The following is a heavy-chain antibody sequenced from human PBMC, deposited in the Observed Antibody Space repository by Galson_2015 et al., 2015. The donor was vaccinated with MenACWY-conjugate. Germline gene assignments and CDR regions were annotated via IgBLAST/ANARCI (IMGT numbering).Heavy chain of an antibody. CDR1: GFTFSSYD. J-gene: IGHJ2*01. V-gene: IGHV3-13*05. CDR2: IGTAGDP. Sequence: SLRLSCAASGFTFSSYDMHWVRQATGKGLEWVSAIGTAGDPYYPGSVKGRLTISRENTKNSLYLQMNSLRAGDTAVYYCARGEGATITRDYWYFDLWGRGTLVTVSS. CDR3: ARGEGATITRDYWYFDL. D-gene: IGHD5-12*01.